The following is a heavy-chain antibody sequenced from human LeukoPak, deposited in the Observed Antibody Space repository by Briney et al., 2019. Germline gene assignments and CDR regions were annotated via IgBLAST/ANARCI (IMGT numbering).Heavy chain of an antibody. CDR3: ARHLGLNSGSHDPLFDY. V-gene: IGHV4-34*01. CDR2: INHSGST. Sequence: SETLSLTCAVYGGSFSGYYWSWIRQPPGKGLEWIGEINHSGSTNYNPSLKSRVTISVDTSKNQFSLKLSSVTAADTAVYYCARHLGLNSGSHDPLFDYWGQGTLVTVSS. CDR1: GGSFSGYY. J-gene: IGHJ4*02. D-gene: IGHD1-26*01.